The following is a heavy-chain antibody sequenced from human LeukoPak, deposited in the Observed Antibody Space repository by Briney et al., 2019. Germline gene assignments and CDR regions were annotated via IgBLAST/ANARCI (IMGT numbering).Heavy chain of an antibody. CDR2: INWNSGNI. CDR1: GFNFDDYA. D-gene: IGHD1-1*01. J-gene: IGHJ4*02. V-gene: IGHV3-9*01. Sequence: PGRSLRLSCVASGFNFDDYAMYWVRQAPGKGLXXXXHINWNSGNIGYADSVKGRFIISRDNAKNSLYLQMNSLRPEDTGLYYCAKGGRVQFNFDFWGQGTRVTVSS. CDR3: AKGGRVQFNFDF.